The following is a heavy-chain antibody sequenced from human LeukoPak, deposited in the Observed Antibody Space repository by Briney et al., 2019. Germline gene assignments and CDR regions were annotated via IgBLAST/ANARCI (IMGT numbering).Heavy chain of an antibody. D-gene: IGHD2-15*01. V-gene: IGHV3-74*01. CDR3: AKVKYCSGGSCYDY. J-gene: IGHJ4*02. Sequence: GGSLRLSCAASGFTFSSYWMHWVRQAPGKGLVWVSRINSDGSSTSYADSVKGRFTISRDNSKNTLYLQMNSLRAEDTAVYYCAKVKYCSGGSCYDYWGQGTLVTVSS. CDR1: GFTFSSYW. CDR2: INSDGSST.